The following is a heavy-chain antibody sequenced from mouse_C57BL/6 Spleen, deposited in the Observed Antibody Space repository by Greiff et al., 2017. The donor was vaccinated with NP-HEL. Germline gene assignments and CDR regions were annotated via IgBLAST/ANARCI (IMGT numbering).Heavy chain of an antibody. D-gene: IGHD1-1*02. CDR2: IRSKSNNYAT. V-gene: IGHV10-1*01. J-gene: IGHJ2*01. CDR3: VRQEEYYYGYFDY. CDR1: GFSFNTYA. Sequence: EVMLVESGGGLVQPKGSLKLSCAASGFSFNTYAMNWVRQAPGKGLEWVARIRSKSNNYATYYADSVKDRFTISRDDSESMLYLQMNNLKTEDTAMYYCVRQEEYYYGYFDYWGQGTTLTVSS.